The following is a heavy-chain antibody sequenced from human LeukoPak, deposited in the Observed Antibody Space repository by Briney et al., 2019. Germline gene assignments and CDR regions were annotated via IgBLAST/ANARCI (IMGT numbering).Heavy chain of an antibody. D-gene: IGHD3-22*01. CDR2: FDPEDGET. V-gene: IGHV1-24*01. J-gene: IGHJ4*02. Sequence: ASVKVSCKVSGDTLTELSMHWVRQAPGKGLEWMGGFDPEDGETIYAQKFQGRGTMTEDTSTDTAYMELRSMRSEDTAVYYCARDFSDYDSSGYSFDSWGQGTLVTVSS. CDR3: ARDFSDYDSSGYSFDS. CDR1: GDTLTELS.